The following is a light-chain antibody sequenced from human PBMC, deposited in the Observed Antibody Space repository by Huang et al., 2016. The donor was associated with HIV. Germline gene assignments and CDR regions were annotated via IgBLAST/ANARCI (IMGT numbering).Light chain of an antibody. V-gene: IGKV1D-13*01. CDR2: DAS. CDR1: QGISNT. Sequence: QLTQSPSSLSASVGDRVTITCRASQGISNTLAWYQQKRGKAPKLLIYDASSLQTGAPSRFSGSGSGTDFTLTISSLQPEDCATYYCQQFNHYPLTFGGGTKVEIE. J-gene: IGKJ4*01. CDR3: QQFNHYPLT.